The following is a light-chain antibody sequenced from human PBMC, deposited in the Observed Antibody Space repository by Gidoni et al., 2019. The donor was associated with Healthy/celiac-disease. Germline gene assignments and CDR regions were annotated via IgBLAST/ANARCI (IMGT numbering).Light chain of an antibody. CDR1: QGIRSC. CDR2: AAT. Sequence: DIQMTQSPSSVSASVGDRVTITCRASQGIRSCLAWYQQQPGKAPKLLIYAATSLQSGVPSRFSGSGSGTDFPLTSSSLQPEDFATYYCQQANSFPLTFGGGTKVEIK. J-gene: IGKJ4*01. V-gene: IGKV1-12*01. CDR3: QQANSFPLT.